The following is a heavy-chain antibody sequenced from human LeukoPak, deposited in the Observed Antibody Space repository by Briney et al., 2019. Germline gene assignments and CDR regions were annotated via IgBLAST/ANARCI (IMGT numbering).Heavy chain of an antibody. CDR3: ARPVGSGSYYNPLDY. CDR1: GFTFDDYA. CDR2: ISWNSGSI. V-gene: IGHV3-9*01. J-gene: IGHJ4*02. Sequence: GGSLRLSCAASGFTFDDYAMHWVRQAPGKGLEWVSGISWNSGSIGCADSVKGRFTISRDNAKNTLYLQMNSLRAEDTAVYYCARPVGSGSYYNPLDYWGQGTLVTVSS. D-gene: IGHD3-10*01.